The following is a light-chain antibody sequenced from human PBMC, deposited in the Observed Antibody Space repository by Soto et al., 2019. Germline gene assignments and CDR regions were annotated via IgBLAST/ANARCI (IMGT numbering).Light chain of an antibody. Sequence: QSALTQPASLSGSPGQSITISCTGTSSDVGGYNYVSWYQQHPGRAPKLMIYEVSNRPSGVSNRFSGSKSGNTASLTISGLQAEDEADYYCTSFTSSSTLVFGTGTKFTVL. CDR3: TSFTSSSTLV. CDR1: SSDVGGYNY. V-gene: IGLV2-14*01. CDR2: EVS. J-gene: IGLJ1*01.